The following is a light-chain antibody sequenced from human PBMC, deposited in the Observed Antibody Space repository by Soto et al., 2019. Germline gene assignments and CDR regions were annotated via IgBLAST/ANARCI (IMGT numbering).Light chain of an antibody. CDR2: DVS. V-gene: IGLV2-14*01. CDR1: SSDVGGYNY. Sequence: QFVLTQPASVSGSPGQSITISWTGTSSDVGGYNYVSWYQQHPGKAPKLMIYDVSNRPSGVSNRFSGSKSGNTASLTISGLQAEDEADYYCSSYTSSSTLYVFGTGTKLTVL. CDR3: SSYTSSSTLYV. J-gene: IGLJ1*01.